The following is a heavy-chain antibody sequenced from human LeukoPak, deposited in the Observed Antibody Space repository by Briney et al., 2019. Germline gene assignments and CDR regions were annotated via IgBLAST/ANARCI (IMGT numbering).Heavy chain of an antibody. CDR3: ATAGSYCSSTSCYPVLLDYFDY. CDR1: GYTLAELS. V-gene: IGHV1-24*01. D-gene: IGHD2-2*01. Sequence: GASVKVSCKVSGYTLAELSMHWVRQAPGKGLEWMGGFDPEDGETIYAQKFQGRVTMTEDTSTDTAYMELSSLRSEDTAVYYCATAGSYCSSTSCYPVLLDYFDYWGQGTLVTVSS. CDR2: FDPEDGET. J-gene: IGHJ4*02.